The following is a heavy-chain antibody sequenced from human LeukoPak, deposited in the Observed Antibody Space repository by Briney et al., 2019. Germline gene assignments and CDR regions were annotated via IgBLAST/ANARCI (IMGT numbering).Heavy chain of an antibody. CDR3: ARAGPGVQLWLLGYYYYYMDV. CDR1: GGSISSYY. D-gene: IGHD5-18*01. Sequence: SETLSLTCTVSGGSISSYYWSWIRQPPGKGLEWIGYIYYSGSTNYNPSLKSRVTISVDTSKNQSSLKLSSVTAADTAVYYCARAGPGVQLWLLGYYYYYMDVWGKGTTVTVSS. CDR2: IYYSGST. V-gene: IGHV4-59*01. J-gene: IGHJ6*03.